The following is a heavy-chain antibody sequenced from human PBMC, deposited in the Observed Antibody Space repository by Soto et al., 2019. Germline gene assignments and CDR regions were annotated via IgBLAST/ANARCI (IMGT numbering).Heavy chain of an antibody. J-gene: IGHJ4*02. CDR3: AREVGYDYYFDY. CDR1: GGSFSGYY. D-gene: IGHD5-12*01. Sequence: SETLSLTCAVYGGSFSGYYWTWIRQPPGTGLEWIGEINHSGSTYYNPPLKSRVTMSVDTSRNQFSLKLSSVTAADTAVYYCAREVGYDYYFDYWGQGTLVTVSS. V-gene: IGHV4-34*01. CDR2: INHSGST.